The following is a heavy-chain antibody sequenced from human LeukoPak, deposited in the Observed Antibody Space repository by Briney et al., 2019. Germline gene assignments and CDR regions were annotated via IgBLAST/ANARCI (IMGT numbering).Heavy chain of an antibody. CDR2: IRYDGSNK. CDR1: GFTFSSYG. CDR3: AKDPMVRGPQGNWFDP. D-gene: IGHD3-10*01. V-gene: IGHV3-30*02. Sequence: GGSLRPSCAASGFTFSSYGMHWVRQAPGKGLEWVAFIRYDGSNKYYADSVKGRFTISRDNSKNTLYLQMNSLRAEDTAVYYCAKDPMVRGPQGNWFDPWGQGTLVTVSS. J-gene: IGHJ5*02.